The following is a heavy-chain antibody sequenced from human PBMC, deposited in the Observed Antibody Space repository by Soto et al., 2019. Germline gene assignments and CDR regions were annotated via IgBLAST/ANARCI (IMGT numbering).Heavy chain of an antibody. CDR3: AKADTMVTDPIGY. Sequence: EVQLLESGGGLVQPGGSLRLSCAASGFTFSSYAMSWVRQAPGKGLEWVSAISGSGGSTYYADAVKGRFTISRDNSKNTLYLQMNSLRAEDTAVYYCAKADTMVTDPIGYWGQGTLVTVSS. D-gene: IGHD5-18*01. CDR1: GFTFSSYA. J-gene: IGHJ4*02. V-gene: IGHV3-23*01. CDR2: ISGSGGST.